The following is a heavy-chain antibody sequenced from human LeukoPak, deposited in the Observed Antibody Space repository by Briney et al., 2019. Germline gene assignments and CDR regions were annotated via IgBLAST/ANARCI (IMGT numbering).Heavy chain of an antibody. D-gene: IGHD3-10*01. Sequence: GGSLRLSCAASGFTVSSNYMSWVRQAPGKGLEWVSVIYSGGSTYYADSVKGRFTISRDNSKNTLYLQMNSLRAEDTAVYYCASFKPDITQDAFDIWGQGTMVTVSS. V-gene: IGHV3-53*01. J-gene: IGHJ3*02. CDR2: IYSGGST. CDR1: GFTVSSNY. CDR3: ASFKPDITQDAFDI.